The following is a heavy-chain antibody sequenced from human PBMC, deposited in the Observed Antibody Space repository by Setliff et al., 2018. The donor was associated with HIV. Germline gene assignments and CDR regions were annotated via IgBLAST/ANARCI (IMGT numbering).Heavy chain of an antibody. CDR3: ARDRHCSRGICYEPNWFDP. CDR2: MHPNSGAT. V-gene: IGHV1-2*02. D-gene: IGHD2-15*01. Sequence: GASVKVSCKTSGYTFTASYLHWVRQAPGQGLQWMGWMHPNSGATKYAQKFQDRVTMTRDTSISTAYMELSSLTSEDSAVYYCARDRHCSRGICYEPNWFDPWGQGTLVTVSS. J-gene: IGHJ5*02. CDR1: GYTFTASY.